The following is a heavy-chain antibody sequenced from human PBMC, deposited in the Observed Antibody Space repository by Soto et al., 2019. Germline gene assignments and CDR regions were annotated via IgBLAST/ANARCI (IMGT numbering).Heavy chain of an antibody. CDR3: ARSQTTVTSYDY. Sequence: SETLSLTCTVSGGSISSSSYYWGWIRQPPGKGLEWIGSIYYSGSTYYNPSLKSRVTISVDTSKNQFSLKLNSVTAADTAVYYCARSQTTVTSYDYWGQGTPVTVSS. J-gene: IGHJ4*02. D-gene: IGHD4-17*01. CDR2: IYYSGST. CDR1: GGSISSSSYY. V-gene: IGHV4-39*01.